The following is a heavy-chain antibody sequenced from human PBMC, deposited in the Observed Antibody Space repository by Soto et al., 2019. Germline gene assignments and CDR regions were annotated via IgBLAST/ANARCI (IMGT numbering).Heavy chain of an antibody. J-gene: IGHJ3*02. CDR1: GFTCSSYS. V-gene: IGHV3-21*04. CDR3: AKTVTSPGWDDAFDI. Sequence: GGSLRLSCAASGFTCSSYSMNWVRQAPGKGLEWVSSISSSSSYTYYADSVKGRFTISRDNSKNTLYLQMNSLRAEDTAVYYCAKTVTSPGWDDAFDIWGQGTMVTVSS. D-gene: IGHD4-17*01. CDR2: ISSSSSYT.